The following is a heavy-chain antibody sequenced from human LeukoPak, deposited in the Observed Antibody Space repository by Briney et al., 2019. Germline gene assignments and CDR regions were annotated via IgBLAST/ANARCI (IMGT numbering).Heavy chain of an antibody. Sequence: SQTLSLTCTVSGGSISSGSYYWSWIRQPAGKGLEWLGRIYTSGSTNYNPSLKSRVTISVHTSNNQFSLKLSSVTAADTAVYYCARDAVEGPVHYFDYWGQGTLVTVSS. CDR2: IYTSGST. D-gene: IGHD4-23*01. CDR3: ARDAVEGPVHYFDY. V-gene: IGHV4-61*02. CDR1: GGSISSGSYY. J-gene: IGHJ4*02.